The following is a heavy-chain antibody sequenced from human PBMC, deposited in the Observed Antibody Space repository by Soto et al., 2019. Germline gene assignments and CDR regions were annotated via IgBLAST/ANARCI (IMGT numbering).Heavy chain of an antibody. CDR3: AAGEASSRNLAPYYLDF. D-gene: IGHD6-13*01. CDR2: IHYSGTT. Sequence: PSEPLCLPSTVSGGSMRNDLGTWVRQPPGKGLEWVGYIHYSGTTSFFPSYNPSLRSRVTISEDTSKNQFSLKLLSVTTADTAVYFCAAGEASSRNLAPYYLDFWGQGTLVPVSS. J-gene: IGHJ4*02. CDR1: GGSMRNDL. V-gene: IGHV4-59*01.